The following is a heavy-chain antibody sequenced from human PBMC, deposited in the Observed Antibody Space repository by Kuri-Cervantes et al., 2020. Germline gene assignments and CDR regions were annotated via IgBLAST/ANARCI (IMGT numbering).Heavy chain of an antibody. Sequence: GESLKISCAASGFTFSSYGMHWVRQAPGKGLEWVSAISGSGGSTYYADSVKGRFTISRDNSKNMLYVQMNSLRAEDTAVYYCAKGDNYYDSSGYYTDGFDIWGQGTMVTVSS. CDR2: ISGSGGST. CDR1: GFTFSSYG. D-gene: IGHD3-22*01. J-gene: IGHJ3*02. CDR3: AKGDNYYDSSGYYTDGFDI. V-gene: IGHV3-23*01.